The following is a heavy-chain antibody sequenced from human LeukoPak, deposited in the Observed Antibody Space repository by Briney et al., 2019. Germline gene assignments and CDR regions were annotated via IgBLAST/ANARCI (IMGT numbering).Heavy chain of an antibody. CDR1: GFTFSNYW. D-gene: IGHD6-13*01. J-gene: IGHJ4*02. CDR3: VRGQATAWGLDY. CDR2: IHSDGSIT. Sequence: GGSLRLSCAASGFTFSNYWMHWVRQAPGKGLVWVSRIHSDGSITAYADSVKGRFTISRDNAKNTLYLQMNSLRAEDTALYYCVRGQATAWGLDYWGQGTLVTVSS. V-gene: IGHV3-74*01.